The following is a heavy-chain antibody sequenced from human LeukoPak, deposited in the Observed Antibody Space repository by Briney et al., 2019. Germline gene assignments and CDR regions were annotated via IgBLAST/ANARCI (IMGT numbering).Heavy chain of an antibody. V-gene: IGHV3-23*01. J-gene: IGHJ4*02. CDR1: GFRFSNYG. D-gene: IGHD5-18*01. CDR2: ITGNGGVT. Sequence: PGGTQRLSCAASGFRFSNYGMNWVRQAPGKGLEWVSGITGNGGVTYYADSVKGRFTISRDNSRNTVYLQMNSLRVEDTAVYYCANDLGWIQLSLGRGQGTLGTVSS. CDR3: ANDLGWIQLSLG.